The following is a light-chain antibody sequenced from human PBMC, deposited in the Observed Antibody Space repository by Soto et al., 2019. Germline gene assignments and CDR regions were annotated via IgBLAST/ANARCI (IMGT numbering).Light chain of an antibody. CDR1: QTIGTY. Sequence: IEVTQSPSSLAASLGDRVTITCRASQTIGTYVNWYRQKSGVAPELLIYDASTLQSGVPSRFRGGASGTDFPLTISSLQRDDFATYYCQQSYNTPLTFGQGTKVEIK. V-gene: IGKV1-39*01. CDR3: QQSYNTPLT. J-gene: IGKJ1*01. CDR2: DAS.